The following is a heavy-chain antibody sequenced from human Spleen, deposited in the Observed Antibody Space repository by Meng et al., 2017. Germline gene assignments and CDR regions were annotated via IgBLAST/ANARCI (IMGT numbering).Heavy chain of an antibody. Sequence: HVPCLDPGPGLVRPSETLSLSCTVTGGSVNSGRYYWRWIRQPPGKVLEWIAYTYYRGSTNYNPPPKSRVTISVDTSKNQFSLQLSSVTAADTAVYYCARTFNWFDPWGQGTLVTVSS. J-gene: IGHJ5*02. CDR3: ARTFNWFDP. CDR1: GGSVNSGRYY. V-gene: IGHV4-61*01. CDR2: TYYRGST. D-gene: IGHD2/OR15-2a*01.